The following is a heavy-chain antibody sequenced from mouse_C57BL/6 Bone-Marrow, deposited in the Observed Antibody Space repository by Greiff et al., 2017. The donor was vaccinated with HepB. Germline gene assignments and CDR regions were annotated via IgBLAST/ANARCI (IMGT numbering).Heavy chain of an antibody. CDR2: IWSGGST. Sequence: VQRVESGPGLVQPSQSLSITCTVSGFSLTSYGVHWVRQPPGKGLEWLGVIWSGGSTDYNAAFISRLSISKDNSKSQVFFKMNSLQADDTAIYYCAKMDTTVPWYFDVWGTGTTVTVSS. J-gene: IGHJ1*03. CDR3: AKMDTTVPWYFDV. D-gene: IGHD1-1*01. V-gene: IGHV2-4*01. CDR1: GFSLTSYG.